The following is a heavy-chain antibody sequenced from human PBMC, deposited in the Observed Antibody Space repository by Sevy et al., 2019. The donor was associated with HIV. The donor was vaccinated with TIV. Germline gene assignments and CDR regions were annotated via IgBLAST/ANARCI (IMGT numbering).Heavy chain of an antibody. D-gene: IGHD6-13*01. J-gene: IGHJ6*02. CDR3: ARGKRIAAAGTNYYYYYGMDV. Sequence: SETLSLTCAVYGGSFSGYYWSWIRQPPGKGLEWIGEINHSGSTNYNPSLKSRFTISVDTSKNQFSLKLSSVTAADTAVYYCARGKRIAAAGTNYYYYYGMDVWGQGTTVTVSS. CDR1: GGSFSGYY. CDR2: INHSGST. V-gene: IGHV4-34*01.